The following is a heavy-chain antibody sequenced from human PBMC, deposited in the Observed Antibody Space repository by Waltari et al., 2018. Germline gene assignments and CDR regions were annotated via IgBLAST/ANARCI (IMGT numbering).Heavy chain of an antibody. CDR3: ARETDPSNAFDI. J-gene: IGHJ3*02. V-gene: IGHV4-31*03. Sequence: QVQLQESGPGLVKPSQTLSLTCTVSGGSISRGGYYWSWIRQHPGKGLEWIGYIYYSGSTYYNPSLKSRVTISVDTSKNQFSLKLSSVTAADTAVYYCARETDPSNAFDIWGQGTMVTVSS. CDR1: GGSISRGGYY. CDR2: IYYSGST.